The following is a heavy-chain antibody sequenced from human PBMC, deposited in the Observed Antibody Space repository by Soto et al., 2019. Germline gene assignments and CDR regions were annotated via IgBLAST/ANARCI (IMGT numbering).Heavy chain of an antibody. J-gene: IGHJ4*02. V-gene: IGHV3-48*02. Sequence: GGSLRLSWAASGCTFTTYSMNWVRQTPGKGLEWLSFIHSSSSTIYYADSVKGRFTISRDNAKNSLYLQMNSLRDEDTAVYYCARDRGYTYGFDFWGQGALVTVSS. D-gene: IGHD5-18*01. CDR2: IHSSSSTI. CDR1: GCTFTTYS. CDR3: ARDRGYTYGFDF.